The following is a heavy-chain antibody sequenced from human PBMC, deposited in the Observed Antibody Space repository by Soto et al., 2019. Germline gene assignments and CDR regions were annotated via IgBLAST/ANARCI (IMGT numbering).Heavy chain of an antibody. CDR2: IYYSGST. CDR3: ARLCPLEWLFEWSYNWFDP. CDR1: GGSISSSSYY. J-gene: IGHJ5*02. D-gene: IGHD3-3*01. Sequence: PSETLSLTCTVSGGSISSSSYYWGWIRQPPGKGLEWIGSIYYSGSTYYNPSLKSRVTISVDTSKNQFSLKLGSVTAADTAVYYCARLCPLEWLFEWSYNWFDPWGQGTLVTVSS. V-gene: IGHV4-39*01.